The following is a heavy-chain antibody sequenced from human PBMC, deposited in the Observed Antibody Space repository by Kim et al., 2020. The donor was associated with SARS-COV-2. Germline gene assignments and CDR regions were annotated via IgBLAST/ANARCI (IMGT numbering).Heavy chain of an antibody. CDR3: AKLMDSGWGDY. J-gene: IGHJ4*02. CDR2: SI. V-gene: IGHV3-9*01. D-gene: IGHD6-19*01. Sequence: SIGYADSVKGRFTISRDNAKNSLYLQMNSLRAEDTALYYCAKLMDSGWGDYWGQGTLVTVSS.